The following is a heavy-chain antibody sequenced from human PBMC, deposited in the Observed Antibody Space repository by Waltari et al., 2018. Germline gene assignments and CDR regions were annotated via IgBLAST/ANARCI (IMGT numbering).Heavy chain of an antibody. V-gene: IGHV4-59*01. Sequence: QVQLQESGPGLVKPSETLSLTCTVSGGSISSYYWSWLRQPPGKGLEWIGYIYYSGSTNYNPSLKSRVTISVDTSKNQFSLKLSSVTAADTAVYYCARDRYCSGGSCALMGDWFDPWGQGTLVTVSS. CDR3: ARDRYCSGGSCALMGDWFDP. CDR1: GGSISSYY. J-gene: IGHJ5*02. CDR2: IYYSGST. D-gene: IGHD2-15*01.